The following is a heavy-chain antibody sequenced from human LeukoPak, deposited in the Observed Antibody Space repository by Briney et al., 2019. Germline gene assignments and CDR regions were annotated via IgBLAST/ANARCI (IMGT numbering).Heavy chain of an antibody. CDR3: ARRDRNDDWYFDL. CDR2: ISSSGSTI. Sequence: GGSLRLSCAASGFTFSDYYMSWIRQAPGKGLEWVSYISSSGSTIYYTDSVKGRFTISRDNAKNSLYLQMNSLRAEDTAVYYCARRDRNDDWYFDLWGRGTLVTVSS. V-gene: IGHV3-11*01. D-gene: IGHD1-1*01. CDR1: GFTFSDYY. J-gene: IGHJ2*01.